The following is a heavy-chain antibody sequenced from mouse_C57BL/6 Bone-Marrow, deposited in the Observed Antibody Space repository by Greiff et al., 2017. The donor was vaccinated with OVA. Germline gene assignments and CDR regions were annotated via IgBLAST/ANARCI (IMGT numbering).Heavy chain of an antibody. J-gene: IGHJ2*01. CDR1: GYTFTSYW. CDR3: ARSYYGSSY. CDR2: IDPSDSYT. V-gene: IGHV1-69*01. D-gene: IGHD1-1*01. Sequence: QVQLQQPGAELVMPGASVKLSCKASGYTFTSYWMHWVKQRPGQGLEWIGEIDPSDSYTNYNQKFKGKSTLTVDKSSSTAYMQLSSLTSEDSAVYYCARSYYGSSYWGQGTTLTVSS.